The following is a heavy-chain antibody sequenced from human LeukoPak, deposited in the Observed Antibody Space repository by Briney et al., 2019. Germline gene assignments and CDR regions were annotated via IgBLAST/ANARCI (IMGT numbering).Heavy chain of an antibody. CDR3: ARDLTRYSSSP. V-gene: IGHV1-2*02. CDR1: GYTFSGYF. D-gene: IGHD6-13*01. Sequence: ASVKVSCKASGYTFSGYFVHWVRQAPGQGLEWMGWINPNSGGTNYAQKFQGRVTMTRDTSISTAYMELSRLRSDDTAVYYCARDLTRYSSSPWGQGTLVTVSS. J-gene: IGHJ5*02. CDR2: INPNSGGT.